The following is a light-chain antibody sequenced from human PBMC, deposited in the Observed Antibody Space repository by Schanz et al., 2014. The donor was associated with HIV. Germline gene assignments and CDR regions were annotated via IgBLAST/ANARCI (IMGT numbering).Light chain of an antibody. Sequence: QSALTQPASVSGSLGQAITISCTGTNSDVGNYNYVSWYQQHPGKAPKLIIYDVTNRPSGVSSRFSGSKSGNTASLTISGLQAGDETDYYCSSYTSSSPWVFGGGTKLTVL. V-gene: IGLV2-14*03. J-gene: IGLJ3*02. CDR1: NSDVGNYNY. CDR2: DVT. CDR3: SSYTSSSPWV.